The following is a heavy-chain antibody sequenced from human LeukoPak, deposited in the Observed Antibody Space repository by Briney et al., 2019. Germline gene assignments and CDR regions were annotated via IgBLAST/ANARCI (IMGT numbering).Heavy chain of an antibody. CDR3: ARARRYCSGGSCYSDFGY. CDR2: IIPIFGTA. Sequence: GASVTVSYKASGGTFSSYAISWVRQAPGQGLEWMGGIIPIFGTANYAQKFQGRVTITADESTSTAYMELSSLRSEDTAVYYCARARRYCSGGSCYSDFGYWGQGTLVTVSS. D-gene: IGHD2-15*01. CDR1: GGTFSSYA. V-gene: IGHV1-69*13. J-gene: IGHJ4*02.